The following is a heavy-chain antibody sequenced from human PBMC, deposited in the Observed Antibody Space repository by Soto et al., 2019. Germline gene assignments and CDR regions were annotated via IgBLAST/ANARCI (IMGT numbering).Heavy chain of an antibody. Sequence: SVKVSCKASGGTFSSYAISWVRQAPGQGLEWMGGIIPIFGTANYAQKFQGRVTITADKSTSTAYMELSSLRSEDTAVYYCARDQKAEQQLVRSYYYGMDVWGQGTTVTVSS. D-gene: IGHD6-13*01. CDR3: ARDQKAEQQLVRSYYYGMDV. CDR1: GGTFSSYA. V-gene: IGHV1-69*06. CDR2: IIPIFGTA. J-gene: IGHJ6*02.